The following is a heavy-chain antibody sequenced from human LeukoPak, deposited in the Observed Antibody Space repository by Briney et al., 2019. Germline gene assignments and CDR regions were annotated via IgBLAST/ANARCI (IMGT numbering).Heavy chain of an antibody. CDR1: GFTFDDYA. J-gene: IGHJ4*02. Sequence: GGSLRLSCAASGFTFDDYAMHWVRQAPGKGLEWVSGISWNRGSIGYADSVKGRFTISRDNAKNSLYLQMNSLRAEDTALYYCAKDYDFWSGFDYWGQGTLVTVSS. CDR3: AKDYDFWSGFDY. V-gene: IGHV3-9*01. CDR2: ISWNRGSI. D-gene: IGHD3-3*01.